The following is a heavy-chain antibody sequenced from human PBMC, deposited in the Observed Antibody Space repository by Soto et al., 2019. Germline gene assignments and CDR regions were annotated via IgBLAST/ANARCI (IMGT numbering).Heavy chain of an antibody. CDR3: ARPEWGGLADY. J-gene: IGHJ4*02. CDR2: IYYSGST. Sequence: QLQLQESGPGLVKPSETLSLTCTVSGGSISSSSYYWGWIRQPPGKGLEWIGSIYYSGSTYYNPSLKSRVTISVDTSKNQFSLKLSSVTAADTAVYYCARPEWGGLADYWGQGTLVTVSS. CDR1: GGSISSSSYY. D-gene: IGHD3-3*01. V-gene: IGHV4-39*01.